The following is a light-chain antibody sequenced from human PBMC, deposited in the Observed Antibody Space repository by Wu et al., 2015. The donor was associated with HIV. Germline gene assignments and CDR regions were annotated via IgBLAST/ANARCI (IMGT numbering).Light chain of an antibody. Sequence: EIVLTQSPATLSLSPGERATLSCRASQSISRYLAWYQQKPGQAPRLLIYDASNRATGIPARFSGSGSGTDFTLTISNLEPEDSAVYYCQQRSNWRLTFGGGTKVEIK. CDR1: QSISRY. J-gene: IGKJ4*01. CDR2: DAS. V-gene: IGKV3-11*01. CDR3: QQRSNWRLT.